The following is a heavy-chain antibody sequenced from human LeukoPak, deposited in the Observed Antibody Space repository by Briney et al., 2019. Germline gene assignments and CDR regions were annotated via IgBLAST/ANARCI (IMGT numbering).Heavy chain of an antibody. V-gene: IGHV4-4*07. CDR1: GGSISNYY. CDR2: MSASGSS. D-gene: IGHD3-22*01. Sequence: SETLSLTCTVSGGSISNYYWTWIRQPAGRGLERIGRMSASGSSNYSPSLKSRVTMSVDTSKSQFSLRLNSVTAADTAVYYCARIYYYDSSGYYWFDPWGQGTLVTVSS. J-gene: IGHJ5*02. CDR3: ARIYYYDSSGYYWFDP.